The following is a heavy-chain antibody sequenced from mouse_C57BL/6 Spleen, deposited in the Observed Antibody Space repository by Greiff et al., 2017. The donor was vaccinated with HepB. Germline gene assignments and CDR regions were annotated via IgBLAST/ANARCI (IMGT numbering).Heavy chain of an antibody. CDR3: ARIASSGYGVFAY. V-gene: IGHV1-61*01. J-gene: IGHJ3*01. Sequence: VQLQQSGAELVRPGSSVKLSCKASGYTFTSYWMDWVKQRPGQGLEWIGNIYPSDSETHYNQKFKDKATLTVDKSSSTAYMQLSSLTSEDSAVYYCARIASSGYGVFAYWGQGTLVTVSA. D-gene: IGHD3-2*02. CDR2: IYPSDSET. CDR1: GYTFTSYW.